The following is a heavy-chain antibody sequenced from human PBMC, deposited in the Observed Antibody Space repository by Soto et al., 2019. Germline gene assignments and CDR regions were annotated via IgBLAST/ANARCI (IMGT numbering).Heavy chain of an antibody. CDR3: ARDKTTDYYDSSGYYSGVRTRYYYYGMDV. J-gene: IGHJ6*02. D-gene: IGHD3-22*01. V-gene: IGHV3-23*01. Sequence: GGSLRLSCAASGFTFSSYAMSWVRQAPGKGLEWVSAISGSGGSTYYADSLKGRFTISRDKSKNTLYLQMNSLRAEDTAVYYCARDKTTDYYDSSGYYSGVRTRYYYYGMDVWGQGTTVTVSS. CDR2: ISGSGGST. CDR1: GFTFSSYA.